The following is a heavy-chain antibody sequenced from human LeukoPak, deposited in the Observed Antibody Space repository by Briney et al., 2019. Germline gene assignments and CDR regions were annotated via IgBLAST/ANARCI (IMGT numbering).Heavy chain of an antibody. J-gene: IGHJ4*02. CDR2: ISGSSSYI. V-gene: IGHV3-21*01. CDR3: ARDSPGYDSSGWAQYFDY. CDR1: GFTFSSYS. D-gene: IGHD3-22*01. Sequence: GGSLRLSCAASGFTFSSYSMNWVRQAPGKGLEWVSSISGSSSYIYYADSVKGRFTISRDNAKNSLYLQMNSLRAEDTAVYYCARDSPGYDSSGWAQYFDYWGQGTPVTVSS.